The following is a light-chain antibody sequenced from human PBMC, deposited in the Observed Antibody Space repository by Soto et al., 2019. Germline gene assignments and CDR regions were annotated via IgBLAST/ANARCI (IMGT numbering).Light chain of an antibody. Sequence: SYELTQPPAVSVSPTQTVSITCGGYNIGSKSVHWYQQKPGQAPVLVVYDDSDRRSGIPERFSGSNSGNTATLTITRVEAGDEADYHCLVWDSRSEHYVFGTGTKVNVL. CDR1: NIGSKS. CDR3: LVWDSRSEHYV. CDR2: DDS. J-gene: IGLJ1*01. V-gene: IGLV3-21*02.